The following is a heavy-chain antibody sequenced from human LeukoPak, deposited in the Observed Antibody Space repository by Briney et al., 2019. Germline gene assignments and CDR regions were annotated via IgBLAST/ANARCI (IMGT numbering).Heavy chain of an antibody. V-gene: IGHV4-59*01. CDR3: ARGSTYYDFWSGSKKQGAFDI. CDR1: GGSISSYY. D-gene: IGHD3-3*01. CDR2: IYYSGST. J-gene: IGHJ3*02. Sequence: PSETLSLTCTVSGGSISSYYWSWIRQPPGKGLEWIGYIYYSGSTNYNPSLKSRVTISVDTSKNQFSLKLSSVTAADTAVYYCARGSTYYDFWSGSKKQGAFDIWGQGTMVTVSS.